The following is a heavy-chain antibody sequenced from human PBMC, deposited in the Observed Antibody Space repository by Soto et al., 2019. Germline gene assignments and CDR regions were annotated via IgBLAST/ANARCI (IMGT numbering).Heavy chain of an antibody. CDR2: IYYSGST. J-gene: IGHJ5*02. D-gene: IGHD3-22*01. V-gene: IGHV4-61*01. CDR3: ARDLYYYDSSGPFGGFDP. CDR1: GGSVSSGSYY. Sequence: SETLSLTCTVSGGSVSSGSYYWSWIRQPSGQGLEWIGYIYYSGSTNYNPSLKSRVTISVDTSKNQFSLKLSTVTAADTAVYYCARDLYYYDSSGPFGGFDPWGQGTLVTVSS.